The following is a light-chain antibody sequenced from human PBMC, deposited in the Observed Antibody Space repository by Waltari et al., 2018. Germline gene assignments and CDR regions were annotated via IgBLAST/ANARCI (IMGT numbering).Light chain of an antibody. Sequence: IVLTQSPGTLSLSPGERATLSCRASQSVGRFIVWYQQKPGQAPRLLIYEASRRAPGTPDRFNGSGSGTDFSLTISGLEPEDFAVYYCQNHERLPATFGQGTKVEIK. CDR3: QNHERLPAT. J-gene: IGKJ1*01. V-gene: IGKV3-20*01. CDR1: QSVGRF. CDR2: EAS.